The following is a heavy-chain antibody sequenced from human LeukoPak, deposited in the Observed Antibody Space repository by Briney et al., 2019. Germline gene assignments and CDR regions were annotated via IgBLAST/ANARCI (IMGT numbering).Heavy chain of an antibody. CDR3: TTENIVVVTAIEF. CDR1: GFTFSNAW. J-gene: IGHJ4*02. Sequence: GGSLRLSCAASGFTFSNAWMSWVRQAPGKGLEWVGRIKSKTDGGTTDYAAPVKGRFTISRDDSKNTLYLQMNSLKTEDTAVYYCTTENIVVVTAIEFWGQGTLVTVSS. CDR2: IKSKTDGGTT. D-gene: IGHD2-21*02. V-gene: IGHV3-15*01.